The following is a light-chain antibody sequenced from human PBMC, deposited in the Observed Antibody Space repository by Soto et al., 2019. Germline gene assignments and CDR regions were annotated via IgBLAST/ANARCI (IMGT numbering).Light chain of an antibody. V-gene: IGLV1-40*01. J-gene: IGLJ1*01. CDR1: SSNIGAGYD. CDR2: GNS. Sequence: QSVLTQPPSVSGARGQRVTISCPGSSSNIGAGYDVHWYRQLPGTAPKLLIYGNSNRPSGVPDRFSGSKSGTSASLAITGLQAEDEADYYCQSYDSSLSGYVFGTGTQVTV. CDR3: QSYDSSLSGYV.